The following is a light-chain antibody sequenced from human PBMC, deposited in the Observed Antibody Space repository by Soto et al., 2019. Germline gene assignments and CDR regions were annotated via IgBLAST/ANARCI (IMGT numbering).Light chain of an antibody. J-gene: IGLJ2*01. V-gene: IGLV2-14*01. CDR1: SSDVGGYNY. Sequence: QSALTQPASVSGSPGQSITISCTGTSSDVGGYNYVSWYQQHPGKVPKLMIYDVSNRPSGVSNRFSASKSGNTASVTISVLQAEDEADYYCSSYTSSSSLVFGGGTKLTVL. CDR2: DVS. CDR3: SSYTSSSSLV.